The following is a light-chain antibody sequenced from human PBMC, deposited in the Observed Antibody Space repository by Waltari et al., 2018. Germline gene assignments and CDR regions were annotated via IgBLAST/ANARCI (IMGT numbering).Light chain of an antibody. CDR3: AAWDDGLNGWV. Sequence: QSVLTQPPSASGSPGQRITISRSGSTANIGSNTVNWYQQIPGTAPKLLIYTNSQRPSGVPDRFSGSKSGTSGFLAISGLQSEDEADYYCAAWDDGLNGWVFGGRTRVSVL. V-gene: IGLV1-44*01. CDR2: TNS. J-gene: IGLJ3*02. CDR1: TANIGSNT.